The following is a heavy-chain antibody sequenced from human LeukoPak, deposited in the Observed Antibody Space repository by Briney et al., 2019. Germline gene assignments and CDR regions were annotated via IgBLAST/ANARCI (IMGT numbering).Heavy chain of an antibody. Sequence: GGTLRLSCAASGFTFSSYGMSGVRQAPGKGLEWVSAISGSGGSAYYADSVKGRFTISRDNSKNTLYLQMNSLRAEDTAVYYCAKRGVRYYFDYWGQGTLVTVSS. CDR3: AKRGVRYYFDY. J-gene: IGHJ4*02. CDR2: ISGSGGSA. V-gene: IGHV3-23*01. CDR1: GFTFSSYG. D-gene: IGHD3-3*01.